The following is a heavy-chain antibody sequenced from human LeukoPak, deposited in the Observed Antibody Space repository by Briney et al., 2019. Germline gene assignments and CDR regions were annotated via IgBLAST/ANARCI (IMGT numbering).Heavy chain of an antibody. Sequence: GGSLRLSCAGSGFTFSIYWMSWVRQAPGKGLEWVANIKEDGSEKYYADSVKGRFTISRDNAEKSVSLEMSSLRSEDTAVYYCASGYAGYASFFDPWGQGTLVTVSS. J-gene: IGHJ5*02. CDR3: ASGYAGYASFFDP. D-gene: IGHD3-16*01. CDR2: IKEDGSEK. CDR1: GFTFSIYW. V-gene: IGHV3-7*01.